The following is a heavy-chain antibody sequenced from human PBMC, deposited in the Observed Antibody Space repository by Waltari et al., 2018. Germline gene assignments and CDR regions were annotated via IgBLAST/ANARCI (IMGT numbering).Heavy chain of an antibody. Sequence: EVSLLESGGGLVQPGGSLRLPLFVSVFPFSNYAISWVRHAPGKGLEWVSGLTGSGRSTYYADSVKGRFTISRDNSQNTLFLQMSSLRTDDTAVYYCVKGDLSSAYAAGAAFDVWGQGTMVTVSS. CDR3: VKGDLSSAYAAGAAFDV. CDR1: VFPFSNYA. D-gene: IGHD3-22*01. CDR2: LTGSGRST. V-gene: IGHV3-23*01. J-gene: IGHJ3*01.